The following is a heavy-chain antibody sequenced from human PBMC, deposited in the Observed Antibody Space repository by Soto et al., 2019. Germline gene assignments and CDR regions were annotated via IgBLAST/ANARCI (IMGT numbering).Heavy chain of an antibody. Sequence: EVQLVESGGGLVQPGGSLRLSCVASGFTFSAYWRTWSRQAPGKGLEWLAKIKQDGSETHDLDGRFAISRDNAKNSLYLQMSSLRAEDTAVYYCARLRGDYFDNWGQGTLVTVSS. J-gene: IGHJ4*02. CDR2: IKQDGSET. CDR3: ARLRGDYFDN. CDR1: GFTFSAYW. V-gene: IGHV3-7*01.